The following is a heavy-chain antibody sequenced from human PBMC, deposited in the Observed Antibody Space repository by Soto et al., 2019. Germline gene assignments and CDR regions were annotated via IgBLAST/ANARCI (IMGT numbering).Heavy chain of an antibody. CDR2: ISSSSSTI. CDR1: GFTFSSYS. J-gene: IGHJ4*02. CDR3: AKETYYDFWSGYYGGIDY. D-gene: IGHD3-3*01. V-gene: IGHV3-48*01. Sequence: GGSLRLSCAASGFTFSSYSMNWVRQAPGKGLEWVSYISSSSSTIYYADSVKGRFTISRDNAKNSLYLQMNSLRAEDTAVYYCAKETYYDFWSGYYGGIDYWGQGTLVTVSS.